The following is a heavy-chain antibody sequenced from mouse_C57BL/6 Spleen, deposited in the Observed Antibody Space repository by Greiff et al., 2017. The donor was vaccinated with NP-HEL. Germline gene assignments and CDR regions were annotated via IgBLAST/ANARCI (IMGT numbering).Heavy chain of an antibody. J-gene: IGHJ2*01. CDR3: ARDLSYRNYSWYYFDY. CDR2: ISDGGSYT. CDR1: GFTFSSYA. D-gene: IGHD2-12*01. V-gene: IGHV5-4*01. Sequence: EVKLMESGGGLVKPGGSLKLSCAASGFTFSSYAMSWVRQTPEKRLEWVATISDGGSYTYYPDNVKGRFTISRDNAKNNLYLQMSHLKSEDTAMYYCARDLSYRNYSWYYFDYWGQGTTLTVSS.